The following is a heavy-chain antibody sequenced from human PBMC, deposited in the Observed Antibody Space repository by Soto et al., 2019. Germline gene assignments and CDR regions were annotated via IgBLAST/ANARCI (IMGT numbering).Heavy chain of an antibody. CDR3: ARASPYCSGGSCYSTIPDAFDI. V-gene: IGHV1-8*01. CDR2: MNPSSANT. CDR1: GYTFTSYD. D-gene: IGHD2-15*01. Sequence: ASVKVSCKASGYTFTSYDINWVRQATGQGLEWMGWMNPSSANTRYAQKFQGRVTMTRNTSISTAYMELSSLRSEDTAVYYCARASPYCSGGSCYSTIPDAFDIWGQGTMVTVSS. J-gene: IGHJ3*02.